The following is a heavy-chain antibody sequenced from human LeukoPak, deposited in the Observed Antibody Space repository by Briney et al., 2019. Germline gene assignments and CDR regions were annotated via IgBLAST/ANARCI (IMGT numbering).Heavy chain of an antibody. CDR1: GGSISSYY. J-gene: IGHJ3*02. Sequence: PSETLSLTCTVSGGSISSYYWSWIRQPPGKGLEWIGYIYYSGSTNYNPSLKSRVTISVDTSKNQFSLKLSSRTAANTAVYFCASSNDAASVDDAFDIWGQGTMVTVSS. CDR2: IYYSGST. D-gene: IGHD1-1*01. V-gene: IGHV4-59*01. CDR3: ASSNDAASVDDAFDI.